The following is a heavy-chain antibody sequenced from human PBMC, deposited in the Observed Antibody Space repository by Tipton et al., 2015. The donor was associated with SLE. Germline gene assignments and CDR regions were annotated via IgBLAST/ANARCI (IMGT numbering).Heavy chain of an antibody. D-gene: IGHD2-15*01. CDR1: GGSFSSFA. CDR3: AINLGYGDY. Sequence: QSGAEVKKPGSSVKVSCKVSGGSFSSFAITWVRQAPGQGLEWMGGIIPLFGSPTYTQKFQGRVLITTDESTSTVYLELSSLMSEDTAVYFCAINLGYGDYWGQGTLVTVSS. V-gene: IGHV1-69*05. CDR2: IIPLFGSP. J-gene: IGHJ4*02.